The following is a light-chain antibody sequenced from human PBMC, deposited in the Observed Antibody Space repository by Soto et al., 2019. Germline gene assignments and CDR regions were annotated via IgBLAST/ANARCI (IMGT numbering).Light chain of an antibody. CDR3: QQYHSDPIT. Sequence: DIVMTQSPDALAVSLGERATINCKSSQTLLYTSNNKNYLAWFQQKPGQPPKLVIYWASVRASGVPDRFSGSGSGTDFTLTISSLQAEDVAVYYCQQYHSDPITFGQGTRLENK. CDR1: QTLLYTSNNKNY. CDR2: WAS. J-gene: IGKJ5*01. V-gene: IGKV4-1*01.